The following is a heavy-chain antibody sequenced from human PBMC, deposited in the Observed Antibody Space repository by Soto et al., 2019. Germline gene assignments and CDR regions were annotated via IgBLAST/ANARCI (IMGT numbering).Heavy chain of an antibody. Sequence: ASVQVSCKASGGTFSSYAISWVRQAPGQGLEWMGGIIPIFGTAHYAQKFQDRVTITGDGSTSTAYMELSSLRSEDTAIYYCASSLDSSTGPYAFDIWGQGTMVTVSS. CDR1: GGTFSSYA. D-gene: IGHD6-13*01. CDR3: ASSLDSSTGPYAFDI. CDR2: IIPIFGTA. J-gene: IGHJ3*02. V-gene: IGHV1-69*13.